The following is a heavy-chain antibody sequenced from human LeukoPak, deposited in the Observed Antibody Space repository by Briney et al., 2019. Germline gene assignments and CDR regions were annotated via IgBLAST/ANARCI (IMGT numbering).Heavy chain of an antibody. CDR3: ARESTYYYDSSGYYVAPDDY. D-gene: IGHD3-22*01. J-gene: IGHJ4*02. Sequence: PGGSLRLSCAASGFTLSSYAMSWVRQAPGKGLEWVSAISGSGGSTYYADSVKGRFTISRDNAKNSLYLQMNSLRAEDTAVYYCARESTYYYDSSGYYVAPDDYWGQGTLVTVSS. CDR1: GFTLSSYA. V-gene: IGHV3-23*01. CDR2: ISGSGGST.